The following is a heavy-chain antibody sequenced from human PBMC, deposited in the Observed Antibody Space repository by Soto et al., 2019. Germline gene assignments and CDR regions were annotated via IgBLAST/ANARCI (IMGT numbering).Heavy chain of an antibody. CDR3: ARDCCASGSHDF. CDR2: ISSSRSDT. V-gene: IGHV3-11*06. CDR1: GFTFSDYY. Sequence: GGSLGLSCAASGFTFSDYYMSWIRQAPGKGLEWVSYISSSRSDTNYADSVKGRFMISRDNAKNSLYLQMNSLRVEDTAVYYCARDCCASGSHDFWGQGNLVTVSS. J-gene: IGHJ4*02. D-gene: IGHD3-10*01.